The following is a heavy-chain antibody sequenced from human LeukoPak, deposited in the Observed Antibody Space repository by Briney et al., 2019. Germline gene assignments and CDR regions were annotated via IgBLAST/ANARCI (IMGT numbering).Heavy chain of an antibody. CDR1: GYTFTGYY. CDR3: ARDLGYYDSSGYYQY. D-gene: IGHD3-22*01. CDR2: INPNSGGT. V-gene: IGHV1-2*02. Sequence: RASVKVSCKASGYTFTGYYMHWVRQAPGQGLEWMGWINPNSGGTNYAQKFQGRVTMTRDTSISTAYMELSRLRSDDTAVYYCARDLGYYDSSGYYQYWGQGTLVTVSS. J-gene: IGHJ4*02.